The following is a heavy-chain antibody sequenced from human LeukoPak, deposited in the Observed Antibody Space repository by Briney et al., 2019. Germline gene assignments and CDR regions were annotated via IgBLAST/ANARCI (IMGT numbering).Heavy chain of an antibody. V-gene: IGHV3-30*04. CDR2: ISSGGITK. J-gene: IGHJ3*01. D-gene: IGHD3-22*01. Sequence: GGSLRLSCAASGFPSSSSHMHWVRQAPGKGLEWVALISSGGITKHYADSVKGRFTISRDNSKNTLYLQMNSLRPEDTAVYFCATITTIVVISGGAFDVWGQGTMVTVSS. CDR3: ATITTIVVISGGAFDV. CDR1: GFPSSSSH.